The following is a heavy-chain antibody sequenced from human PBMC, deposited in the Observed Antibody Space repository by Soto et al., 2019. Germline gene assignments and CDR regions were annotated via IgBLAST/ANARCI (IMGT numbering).Heavy chain of an antibody. CDR3: ARVLGHIAAAGYFYYYYGMDV. CDR1: GYSISSGYY. D-gene: IGHD6-13*01. CDR2: IYHSGST. Sequence: LSLTCAVSGYSISSGYYWGWIRQPPGKGLEWIGSIYHSGSTYYNPSLKSRVTISVDTSKNQFSLKLSSVTAADTAVYYCARVLGHIAAAGYFYYYYGMDVWGQGTTVTVSS. J-gene: IGHJ6*02. V-gene: IGHV4-38-2*01.